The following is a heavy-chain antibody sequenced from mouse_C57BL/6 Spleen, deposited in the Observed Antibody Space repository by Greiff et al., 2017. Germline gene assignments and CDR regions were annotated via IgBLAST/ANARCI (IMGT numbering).Heavy chain of an antibody. J-gene: IGHJ3*01. Sequence: QVQLQQPGAELVKPGASVKMSCKASGYTFTSYWITWVKQRPGQGLEWIGDIYPGSGSTNYNEKFKSKATLTVDTSSSTAYMQLSSLTSEDSAVYYGARSGGSSPEWFAYWGQGTLVTVSA. CDR3: ARSGGSSPEWFAY. CDR2: IYPGSGST. V-gene: IGHV1-55*01. D-gene: IGHD1-1*01. CDR1: GYTFTSYW.